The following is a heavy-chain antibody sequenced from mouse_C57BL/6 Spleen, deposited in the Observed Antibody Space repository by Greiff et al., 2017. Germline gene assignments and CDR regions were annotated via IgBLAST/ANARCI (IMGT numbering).Heavy chain of an antibody. V-gene: IGHV1-39*01. Sequence: VQLKESGPELVKPGASVKISCKASGYSFTDYNMNWVKQSNGKSLEWIGVINPNYGTTSSNQKFKGKATLTVAQSSSTAYMQLNSLTSEDSAVYYCAREGDFARGVDYWGQGTTLTVSS. CDR1: GYSFTDYN. CDR2: INPNYGTT. CDR3: AREGDFARGVDY. J-gene: IGHJ2*01.